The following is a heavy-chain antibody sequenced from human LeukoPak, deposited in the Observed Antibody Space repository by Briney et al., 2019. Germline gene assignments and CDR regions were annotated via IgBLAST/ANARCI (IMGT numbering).Heavy chain of an antibody. J-gene: IGHJ4*02. Sequence: GGSLRLSCAASGFTFSSYWMSWVRQAPGKGLEWVAFIRYDGSNKYYADSVKGRFTISRDNSKNTLYLQMNSLRAEDTAVYYCAKGPRPLYGGPNYFDYWGQGTLVTVSS. V-gene: IGHV3-30*02. CDR2: IRYDGSNK. D-gene: IGHD4-23*01. CDR1: GFTFSSYW. CDR3: AKGPRPLYGGPNYFDY.